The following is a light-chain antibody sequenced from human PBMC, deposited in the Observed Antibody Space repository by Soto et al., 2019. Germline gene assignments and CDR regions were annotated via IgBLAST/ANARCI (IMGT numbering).Light chain of an antibody. V-gene: IGKV3-15*01. CDR3: QQYDNWPLT. Sequence: EIVVTQSPATLSVSRGERATLSCRASQSVSSNLAWYQQKPGQAPRLLIYGASTRATGLPARFSGSGSGTEFTLTISSLQSEDFAVYYCQQYDNWPLTFGGGTKVEIK. CDR2: GAS. CDR1: QSVSSN. J-gene: IGKJ4*01.